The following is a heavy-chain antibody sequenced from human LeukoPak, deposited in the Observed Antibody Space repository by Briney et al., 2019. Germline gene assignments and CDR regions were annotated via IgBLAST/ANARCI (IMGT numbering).Heavy chain of an antibody. V-gene: IGHV3-74*01. D-gene: IGHD1-14*01. CDR1: EFTFSNYW. Sequence: PGGSLRLSCTTSEFTFSNYWMHWVRQVPGKGLVWVSRIDTDGTTTDYADSVKGRFTISRDNAKNTLYLQMSSLRAEDTALYYCAKDLAITGPAAEYFHHWGQGTLVTVSS. J-gene: IGHJ1*01. CDR2: IDTDGTTT. CDR3: AKDLAITGPAAEYFHH.